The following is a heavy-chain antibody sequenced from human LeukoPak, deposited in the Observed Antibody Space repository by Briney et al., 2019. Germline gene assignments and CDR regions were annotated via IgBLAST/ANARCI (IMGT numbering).Heavy chain of an antibody. J-gene: IGHJ4*02. CDR1: GGSISSYY. D-gene: IGHD3-22*01. Sequence: PSETLSLTCTVSGGSISSYYWSWMRQPPGKGLEWIGYIYYSGSTNYNPSLKSRVTISVDTSKNQFSLKLSSVTAADTAVYYCAIAPLYDSTFFDYWGQGTLVTVSS. V-gene: IGHV4-59*01. CDR3: AIAPLYDSTFFDY. CDR2: IYYSGST.